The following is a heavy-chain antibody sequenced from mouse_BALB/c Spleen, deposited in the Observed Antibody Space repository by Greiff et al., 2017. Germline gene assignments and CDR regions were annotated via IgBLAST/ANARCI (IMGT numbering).Heavy chain of an antibody. CDR1: GYSITSDYA. D-gene: IGHD2-1*01. V-gene: IGHV3-2*02. CDR2: ISYSGST. Sequence: EVQGVESGPGLVKPSQSLSLTCTVTGYSITSDYAWNWIRQFPGNKLEWMGYISYSGSTSYNPSLKSRISITRDTSKNQFFLQLNSVTTEDTATYYCARSPRGNYDWFAYWGQGTLVTVSA. J-gene: IGHJ3*01. CDR3: ARSPRGNYDWFAY.